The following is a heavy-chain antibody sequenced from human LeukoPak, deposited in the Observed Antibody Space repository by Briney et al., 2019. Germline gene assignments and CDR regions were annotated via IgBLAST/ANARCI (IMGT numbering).Heavy chain of an antibody. V-gene: IGHV1-2*02. D-gene: IGHD5-24*01. CDR3: ASPRGRDGYNYGFFDY. J-gene: IGHJ4*02. CDR1: GYTFTGYY. Sequence: GASVKVSCKASGYTFTGYYMHWVRQAPGQGLEWMGWINPNSGGTNYAQKFQGRVTMTRDTSTSTAYMELSRLRSDDTAVYYCASPRGRDGYNYGFFDYWGQGTLVTVSS. CDR2: INPNSGGT.